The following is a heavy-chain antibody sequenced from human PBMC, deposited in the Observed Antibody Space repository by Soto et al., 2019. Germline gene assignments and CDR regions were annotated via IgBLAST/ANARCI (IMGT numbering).Heavy chain of an antibody. V-gene: IGHV3-30*18. CDR3: AKDADRSCFDY. D-gene: IGHD2-15*01. CDR2: ISYDGSNK. Sequence: ESGGGVVQPGRSLRLSCAASGFTFSSYGMHWVRQAPGKGLEWVAVISYDGSNKYYADSVKGRFTISRDNSKNTLYLQMNSLRAEDTAVYYCAKDADRSCFDYWGQGTLVTVSS. J-gene: IGHJ4*02. CDR1: GFTFSSYG.